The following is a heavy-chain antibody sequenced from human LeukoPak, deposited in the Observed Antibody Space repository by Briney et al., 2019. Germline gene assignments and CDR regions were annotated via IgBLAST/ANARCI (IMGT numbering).Heavy chain of an antibody. CDR2: ISGSGGST. CDR3: AKDTGGTYY. Sequence: GVSLRLSCAASGFTLSSNAMSWVRQAPGKGLEWVSGISGSGGSTYYADSVKGRFTISRDNSKNTLYLQMNSLGAEDTAVYYCAKDTGGTYYWGQGTLVTVSS. CDR1: GFTLSSNA. V-gene: IGHV3-23*01. D-gene: IGHD3-16*01. J-gene: IGHJ4*02.